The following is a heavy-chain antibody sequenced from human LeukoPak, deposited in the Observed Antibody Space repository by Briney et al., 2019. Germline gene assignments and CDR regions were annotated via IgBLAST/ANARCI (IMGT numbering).Heavy chain of an antibody. Sequence: PSETLSLTCTVSGGSIGSYYWTWIRQPPGKGLEWIGYIYGGGSTNYNPSLTSRVTISVDTSKNQFSLSLSSVTAADTAVYYCARQVGQMRFDSWGQGTLVTVSS. J-gene: IGHJ5*01. D-gene: IGHD1-26*01. CDR2: IYGGGST. CDR3: ARQVGQMRFDS. V-gene: IGHV4-59*08. CDR1: GGSIGSYY.